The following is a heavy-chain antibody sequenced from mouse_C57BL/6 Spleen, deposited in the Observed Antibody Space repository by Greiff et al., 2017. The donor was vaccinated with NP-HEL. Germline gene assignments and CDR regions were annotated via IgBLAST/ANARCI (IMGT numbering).Heavy chain of an antibody. J-gene: IGHJ4*01. V-gene: IGHV5-4*01. CDR2: ISDGGSYT. Sequence: EVQLQESGGGLVKPGGSLKLSCAASGFTFSSYAMSWVRQTPEKRLEWVATISDGGSYTYYPDNVKGRFTISRDNAKNNLYLQMSHLKSEDTAMYYCARDKDYGSYAMDYWGQGTSVTVSS. CDR1: GFTFSSYA. D-gene: IGHD1-1*01. CDR3: ARDKDYGSYAMDY.